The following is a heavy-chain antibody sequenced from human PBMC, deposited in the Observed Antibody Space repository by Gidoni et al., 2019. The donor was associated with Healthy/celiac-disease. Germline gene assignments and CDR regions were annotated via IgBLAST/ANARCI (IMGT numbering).Heavy chain of an antibody. J-gene: IGHJ6*03. V-gene: IGHV2-5*01. Sequence: QITLKESGPTLVKHTQTPPLPCTFSGFSLSTSGGGVGWISQPPGKALEWLALIYWKDDKHYSPSLKSRLTITKDTSKNQVVLTMTNMDPVDTATYYCAHSPVEYSHYYYMDVWGKGTTVTVSS. D-gene: IGHD2-21*01. CDR1: GFSLSTSGGG. CDR3: AHSPVEYSHYYYMDV. CDR2: IYWKDDK.